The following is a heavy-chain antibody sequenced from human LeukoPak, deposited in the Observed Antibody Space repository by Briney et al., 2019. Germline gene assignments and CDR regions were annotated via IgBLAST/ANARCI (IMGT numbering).Heavy chain of an antibody. CDR1: GYSFTSYW. D-gene: IGHD6-6*01. CDR3: ARQNLAARPPEGY. V-gene: IGHV5-51*01. CDR2: IYPGDSDT. Sequence: GESLKISCKGSGYSFTSYWIAWVRQMPGEGLEWMGTIYPGDSDTRYSPSFQGQVTISADKSISTAYLQWSSLKASDTAMYYCARQNLAARPPEGYWGQGTLVTVSS. J-gene: IGHJ4*02.